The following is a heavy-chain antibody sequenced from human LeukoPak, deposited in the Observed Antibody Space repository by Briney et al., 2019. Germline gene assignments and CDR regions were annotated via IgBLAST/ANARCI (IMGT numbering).Heavy chain of an antibody. CDR3: AKGGSGWLIDY. D-gene: IGHD6-19*01. CDR1: GFTFSSYA. Sequence: PGRSLRLSCAASGFTFSSYAMHWVRQSPGKGLEWVALISYDEINKYYADSVKGRFTITRDNSKNTLYLQMNSLRAEDTAVYYCAKGGSGWLIDYWGQGTLVTVSS. V-gene: IGHV3-30-3*01. J-gene: IGHJ4*02. CDR2: ISYDEINK.